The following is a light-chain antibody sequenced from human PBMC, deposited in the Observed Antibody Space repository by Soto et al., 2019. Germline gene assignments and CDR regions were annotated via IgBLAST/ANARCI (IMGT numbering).Light chain of an antibody. J-gene: IGKJ1*01. V-gene: IGKV3-20*01. Sequence: EIVLTQSPGTLSLSPGERATLSCRASQSIPNSYLSWYQHKPGQAPRLLIHGASSRATGTPDSFSGSGSGTHFTLIIDRLESEDPILYYCHHHGSPPGTFGQGTKV. CDR2: GAS. CDR1: QSIPNSY. CDR3: HHHGSPPGT.